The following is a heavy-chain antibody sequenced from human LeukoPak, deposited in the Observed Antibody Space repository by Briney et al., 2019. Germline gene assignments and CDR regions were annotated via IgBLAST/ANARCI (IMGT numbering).Heavy chain of an antibody. D-gene: IGHD5-24*01. V-gene: IGHV4-59*01. CDR1: GGSISSYY. CDR2: IYYSGST. CDR3: AGSEMATIAIQH. Sequence: SETLSLTCTVSGGSISSYYWSWIRQPPGKGLEWIGYIYYSGSTNYNPSLKSRVTISVDTSKNQFSLKLSAVTAADTAVYYCAGSEMATIAIQHWGQGTLVTVSS. J-gene: IGHJ1*01.